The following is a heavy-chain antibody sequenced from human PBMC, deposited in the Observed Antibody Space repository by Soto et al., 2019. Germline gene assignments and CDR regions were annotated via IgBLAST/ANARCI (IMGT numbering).Heavy chain of an antibody. V-gene: IGHV3-33*01. D-gene: IGHD6-19*01. J-gene: IGHJ4*02. CDR3: AREGAVAGSQDF. Sequence: QVQLVESGGGVVQPGMSLRLSCAASGFIFSDYGIHWVRQAPGKGLEWVALIWYDGSKKYYADSVNGRFTVSRDNINSTLYLEMNSLRVEDSAVYYCAREGAVAGSQDFWGQGTLVTVSS. CDR2: IWYDGSKK. CDR1: GFIFSDYG.